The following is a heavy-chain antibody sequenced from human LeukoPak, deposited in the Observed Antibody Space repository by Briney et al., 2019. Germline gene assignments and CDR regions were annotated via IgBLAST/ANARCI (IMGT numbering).Heavy chain of an antibody. CDR2: IRYDGSDK. V-gene: IGHV3-30*02. J-gene: IGHJ4*02. Sequence: PGGSLRLSCAASGFTFSTYGMHWVRQAPGKGLEWVGFIRYDGSDKYYADSVKGGFTMSRDNSKSTLYLQMKSLRAEDTAVYYCAKAFGGYDYFDYWGQGTLVTVSS. CDR1: GFTFSTYG. CDR3: AKAFGGYDYFDY. D-gene: IGHD5-12*01.